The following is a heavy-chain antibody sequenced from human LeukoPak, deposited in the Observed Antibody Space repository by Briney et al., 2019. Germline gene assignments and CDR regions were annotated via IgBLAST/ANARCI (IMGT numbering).Heavy chain of an antibody. J-gene: IGHJ3*02. V-gene: IGHV7-4-1*02. D-gene: IGHD3-22*01. Sequence: ASVKVSCKASGYTFTNYAMNWVRQAPGQGLEWMGWINTNTGNPTYAQGFTGRFVFSLDTSVSTAYLQISSLKPEDTAVYYCARAGIWDYSDTSGYHNGAFDIWGQGTIITVSS. CDR2: INTNTGNP. CDR3: ARAGIWDYSDTSGYHNGAFDI. CDR1: GYTFTNYA.